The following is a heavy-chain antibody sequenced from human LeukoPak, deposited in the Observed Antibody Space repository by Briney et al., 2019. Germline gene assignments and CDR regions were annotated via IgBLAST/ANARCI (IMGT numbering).Heavy chain of an antibody. CDR1: GFTVSSNY. CDR2: IYSGGST. Sequence: GGSLRLSCAASGFTVSSNYMSWVRQAPGKGLEWVSAIYSGGSTYYTDSVKGRFTISRDNSKNTLYLQMNSLRAEDTAVYYCCYDSSGYYSMRFDYWGQGTLVTVSS. D-gene: IGHD3-22*01. J-gene: IGHJ4*02. V-gene: IGHV3-53*01. CDR3: CYDSSGYYSMRFDY.